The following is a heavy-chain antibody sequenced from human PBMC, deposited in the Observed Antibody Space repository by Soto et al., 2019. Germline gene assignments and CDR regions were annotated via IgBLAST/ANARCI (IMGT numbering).Heavy chain of an antibody. Sequence: HVQLVQSGAEVKKPGSSVKVSCKASGGTFGSYAFSWVRQAPGQGLEWMGGIIPVSGAAHYAQKFQGRVTITAAESTSTAYMELSSLSSQDTAVYYCATALGCRSTSCTLDYWGQGTRVIVSS. V-gene: IGHV1-69*01. CDR1: GGTFGSYA. D-gene: IGHD2-2*01. CDR3: ATALGCRSTSCTLDY. J-gene: IGHJ4*02. CDR2: IIPVSGAA.